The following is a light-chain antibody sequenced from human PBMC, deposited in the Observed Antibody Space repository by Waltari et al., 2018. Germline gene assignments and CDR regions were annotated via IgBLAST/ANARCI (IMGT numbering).Light chain of an antibody. J-gene: IGLJ2*01. CDR2: GNS. Sequence: QSVLTQPPSVSGAPGQRVPISCTGSSSNIGAGYAVHWYQQLPGTAPKVLSYGNSNRPSGVPDRFSGSKSGTSASLAITGLQAEDEADYYCQSYDSSLSGSDVVFGGGTKLTVL. CDR3: QSYDSSLSGSDVV. V-gene: IGLV1-40*01. CDR1: SSNIGAGYA.